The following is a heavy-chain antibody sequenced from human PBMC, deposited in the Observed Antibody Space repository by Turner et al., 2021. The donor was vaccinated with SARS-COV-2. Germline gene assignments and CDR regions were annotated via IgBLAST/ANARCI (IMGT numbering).Heavy chain of an antibody. V-gene: IGHV3-30*18. CDR1: GFTLSNSA. Sequence: LQLLESGGGLVQPGGSLRLSCAASGFTLSNSAMNWVRQAPGKGLEWVAVILYDGSNKYYADSVKGRFTISRDNSKNTLYLQMNSLRAEDTAVYYCAKDGAPFLLYFGEPTFYFDYWGQGTLVTVSS. CDR2: ILYDGSNK. D-gene: IGHD3-10*01. J-gene: IGHJ4*02. CDR3: AKDGAPFLLYFGEPTFYFDY.